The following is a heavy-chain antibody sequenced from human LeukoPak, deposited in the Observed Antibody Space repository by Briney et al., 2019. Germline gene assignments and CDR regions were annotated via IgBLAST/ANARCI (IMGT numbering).Heavy chain of an antibody. CDR3: ARDETGIVVVPAVPFDY. J-gene: IGHJ4*02. D-gene: IGHD2-2*01. Sequence: ASVKVSCKASGYTFTSYGISWVRQAPGQRLEWMGWISAYNGNTNYAQKLQGRVTMTTDTSTSTAYMELRSLRSDDTAVYYCARDETGIVVVPAVPFDYWGQGTLVTVSS. CDR1: GYTFTSYG. CDR2: ISAYNGNT. V-gene: IGHV1-18*01.